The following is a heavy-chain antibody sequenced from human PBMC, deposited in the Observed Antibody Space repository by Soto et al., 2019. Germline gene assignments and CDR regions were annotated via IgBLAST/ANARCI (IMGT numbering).Heavy chain of an antibody. V-gene: IGHV3-49*03. CDR1: GFTFGDYA. J-gene: IGHJ6*03. CDR2: IRSKAYGGTT. D-gene: IGHD2-2*01. CDR3: TRYWDIVVVPAAPDTNYYYYYMDV. Sequence: GGSLRLSCTASGFTFGDYAMSWFRQAPGKGLEWVGFIRSKAYGGTTEYAASVKGRFTISRDDSKSIAYLQMNSLKTEDTAVYYCTRYWDIVVVPAAPDTNYYYYYMDVWGKGTTVTVSS.